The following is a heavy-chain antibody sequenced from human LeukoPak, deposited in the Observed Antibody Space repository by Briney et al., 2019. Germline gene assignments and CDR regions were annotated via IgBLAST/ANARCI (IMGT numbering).Heavy chain of an antibody. CDR3: ARDNTGTTADC. Sequence: GASVKVSCKASGGTFSSHAISWVRQAPGQGLEWMGGIIPIFGTANYAQKFQGRVTITADESTSTAYMELSSLRSEDTAVYYCARDNTGTTADCWGQGTLVTVSS. CDR1: GGTFSSHA. CDR2: IIPIFGTA. D-gene: IGHD1-1*01. J-gene: IGHJ4*02. V-gene: IGHV1-69*13.